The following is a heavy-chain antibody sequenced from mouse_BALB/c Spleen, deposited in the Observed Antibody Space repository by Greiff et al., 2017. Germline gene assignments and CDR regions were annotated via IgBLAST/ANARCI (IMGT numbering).Heavy chain of an antibody. D-gene: IGHD2-14*01. Sequence: QVQLKQPGAELVKPGASVKLSCKASGYTFTSYWMHWVKQRPGQGLEWIGEIDPSDSYTNYNQKFKGKATLTVDKSSSTAYMQLSSLTSEDSAVYYCARNRYLLDYWGQGTTLTVSS. CDR1: GYTFTSYW. J-gene: IGHJ2*01. CDR3: ARNRYLLDY. CDR2: IDPSDSYT. V-gene: IGHV1-69*02.